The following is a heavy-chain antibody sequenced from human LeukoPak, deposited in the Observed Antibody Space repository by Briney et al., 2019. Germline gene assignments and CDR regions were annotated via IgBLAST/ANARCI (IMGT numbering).Heavy chain of an antibody. V-gene: IGHV4-38-2*02. CDR3: ARDYYDSSGYSGADY. CDR2: IYHNGNT. D-gene: IGHD3-22*01. Sequence: SETLSLTCAVSGYSISSGYYWGWIRQPPRKGLEWIGSIYHNGNTYYNPSLKSRVTISVDTSKNEFSLKLSSVTAADTAVYYCARDYYDSSGYSGADYWGQGTLVTVSS. CDR1: GYSISSGYY. J-gene: IGHJ4*02.